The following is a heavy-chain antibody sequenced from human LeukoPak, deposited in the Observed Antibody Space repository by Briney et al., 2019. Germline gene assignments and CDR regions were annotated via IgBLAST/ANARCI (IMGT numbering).Heavy chain of an antibody. J-gene: IGHJ6*02. D-gene: IGHD6-13*01. CDR2: MNPNSGNT. CDR3: ARGRGYSSSWYDPFYYYYYAMDV. Sequence: GASVKVSCKASGYTFTSYDINWVRQATGLGLEWMGWMNPNSGNTGYAQKFQGRVTMTRNTSISTAYMELSSLRSEDTAVYYCARGRGYSSSWYDPFYYYYYAMDVWGQGTTVTVSS. V-gene: IGHV1-8*01. CDR1: GYTFTSYD.